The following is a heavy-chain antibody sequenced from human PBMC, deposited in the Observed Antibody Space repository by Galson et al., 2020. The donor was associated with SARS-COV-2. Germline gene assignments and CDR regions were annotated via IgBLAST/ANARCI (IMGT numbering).Heavy chain of an antibody. CDR1: GYTLTELS. CDR2: FDPEDGET. Sequence: ASVTVSCKVSGYTLTELSMHWVRQAPGKGLEWMGGFDPEDGETIYAQTFQGRVTMTEDTSTDTAYMELSSLRSEDTAVYYCATTTTILRSNWFDPWGQGTLVTVSS. CDR3: ATTTTILRSNWFDP. J-gene: IGHJ5*02. V-gene: IGHV1-24*01. D-gene: IGHD3-3*01.